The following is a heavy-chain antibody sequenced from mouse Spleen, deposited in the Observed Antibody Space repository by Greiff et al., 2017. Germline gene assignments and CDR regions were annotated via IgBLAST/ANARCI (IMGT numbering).Heavy chain of an antibody. J-gene: IGHJ2*01. CDR3: ARGGMITYNFDY. D-gene: IGHD2-4*01. CDR2: IDPSDSYT. Sequence: QVQLQQPGAELVRPGTSVKLSCKASGYTFTSYWMHWVKQRPGQGLEWIGVIDPSDSYTNYNQKFKGKATLTVDTSYSTAYMQLSSLTSEDSAVYYCARGGMITYNFDYWGQGTTLTVSS. V-gene: IGHV1-59*01. CDR1: GYTFTSYW.